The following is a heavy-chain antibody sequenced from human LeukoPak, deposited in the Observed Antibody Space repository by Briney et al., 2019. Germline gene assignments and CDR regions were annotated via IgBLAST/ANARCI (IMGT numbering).Heavy chain of an antibody. D-gene: IGHD6-13*01. Sequence: SDTVTLTCAVCAGSFSRYYWLWIRQPPGKGREWIGEFNHSGSTNYNPALKSRVTISVDTSKKQFSLKLSSVTAADTAVYYCARGPPRGIAAAARPNWFDPWGQGTLVTVSS. J-gene: IGHJ5*02. CDR1: AGSFSRYY. CDR3: ARGPPRGIAAAARPNWFDP. CDR2: FNHSGST. V-gene: IGHV4-34*01.